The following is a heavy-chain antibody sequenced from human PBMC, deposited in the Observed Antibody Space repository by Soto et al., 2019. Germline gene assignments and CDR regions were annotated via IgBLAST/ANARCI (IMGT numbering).Heavy chain of an antibody. D-gene: IGHD3-22*01. CDR3: ATYYYDSSGYLDY. CDR1: GFTFSSYG. V-gene: IGHV3-33*01. Sequence: QVQLVESGGGVVQPGRSLRLSCAASGFTFSSYGMHWVRQAPGKGLEWVAVIWYDGSNKYYADSVKGRFTISRDNSKNTLYLQMNSLRAEDTAVYYCATYYYDSSGYLDYWGQGTLVTVSS. CDR2: IWYDGSNK. J-gene: IGHJ4*02.